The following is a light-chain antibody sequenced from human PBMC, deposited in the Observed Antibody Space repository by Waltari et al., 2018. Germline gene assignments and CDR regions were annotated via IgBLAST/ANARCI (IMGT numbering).Light chain of an antibody. J-gene: IGLJ3*02. V-gene: IGLV1-40*01. CDR3: QSYDSSLSAV. CDR1: SPNIGPGYE. Sequence: QSVLTQPPSVSGAPGQRVTIPCPGSSPNIGPGYEVHWYQQLPGAAPKLLIYAYSNRPSGVPDRFYGSKSGTSASLAITGLQAEDEADYYCQSYDSSLSAVFGGGTKLTVL. CDR2: AYS.